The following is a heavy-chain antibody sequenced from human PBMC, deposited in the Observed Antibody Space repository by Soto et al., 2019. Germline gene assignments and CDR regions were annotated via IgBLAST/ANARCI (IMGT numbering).Heavy chain of an antibody. V-gene: IGHV1-69*01. CDR3: ARSQGSSTSLEVYYYYYYGMDG. CDR1: GGTFSSYA. D-gene: IGHD2-2*01. J-gene: IGHJ6*02. Sequence: QVQLVQSGAEVKKPGSSVKVSCKASGGTFSSYAISWVRQAPGQGLEWMGGIIPISRTANYAQKFQGRVTITADESTSTAYMELSSLRSEDTAVYYCARSQGSSTSLEVYYYYYYGMDGWGQGTTVTVSS. CDR2: IIPISRTA.